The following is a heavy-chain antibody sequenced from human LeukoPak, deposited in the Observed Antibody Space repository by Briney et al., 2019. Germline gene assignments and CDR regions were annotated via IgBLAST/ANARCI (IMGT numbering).Heavy chain of an antibody. D-gene: IGHD3-3*01. CDR3: ARRTIFGVVYTPFDY. V-gene: IGHV4-39*01. J-gene: IGHJ4*02. CDR2: IYYSGST. Sequence: PSETLSLTCTVSGGSISSSSYYWGWISQPPGKGLEWIGSIYYSGSTYYNPSLKSRVTISVDTSKNQFSLKLSSVTAADTAVYYCARRTIFGVVYTPFDYWGQGTLVTVSS. CDR1: GGSISSSSYY.